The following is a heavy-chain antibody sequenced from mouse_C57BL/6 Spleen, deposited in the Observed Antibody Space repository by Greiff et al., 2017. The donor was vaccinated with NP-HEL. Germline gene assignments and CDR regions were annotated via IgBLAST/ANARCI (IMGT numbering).Heavy chain of an antibody. Sequence: EVKLMESGPGLVKPSQSLSLTCSVTGYSITSYYYWNWIRQFPGNKLEWMGYISYDGSNNYNPSLKNRISITRDTSKNQFFLKLNSVTTEDTATYYCAYYDYDGGSWFAYWGQGTLVTVSA. CDR2: ISYDGSN. V-gene: IGHV3-6*01. J-gene: IGHJ3*01. CDR1: GYSITSYYY. D-gene: IGHD2-4*01. CDR3: AYYDYDGGSWFAY.